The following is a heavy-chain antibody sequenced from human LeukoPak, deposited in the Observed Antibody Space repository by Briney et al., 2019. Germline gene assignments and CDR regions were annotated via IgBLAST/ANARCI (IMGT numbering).Heavy chain of an antibody. Sequence: ASVKVSCKASGYTFTSYDINWVRQATGQGLEWMGWMNPNSGNTGYAQKFQGRVTMTRNTSISTAYMELSSLRSEDTAVYYCARTRMVRGVIISPLDGMDVWGQGTTVTVSS. J-gene: IGHJ6*02. V-gene: IGHV1-8*01. CDR2: MNPNSGNT. CDR3: ARTRMVRGVIISPLDGMDV. D-gene: IGHD3-10*01. CDR1: GYTFTSYD.